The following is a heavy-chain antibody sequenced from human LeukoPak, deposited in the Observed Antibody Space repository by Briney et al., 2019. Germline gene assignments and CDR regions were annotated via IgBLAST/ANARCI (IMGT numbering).Heavy chain of an antibody. J-gene: IGHJ4*02. Sequence: PGRSLRLSCAASGFTFSSYAMHWVRQAPGKGLEWVAVISYDGSNKYYADSVKGRFTISRDNSKNTLYLQMNSLREEDTALYYCARRGEQLVFDYWGQGTLVTVSS. V-gene: IGHV3-30*04. CDR2: ISYDGSNK. CDR1: GFTFSSYA. CDR3: ARRGEQLVFDY. D-gene: IGHD1-26*01.